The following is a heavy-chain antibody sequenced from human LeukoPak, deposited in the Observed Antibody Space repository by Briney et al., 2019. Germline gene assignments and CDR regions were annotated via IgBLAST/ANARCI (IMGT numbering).Heavy chain of an antibody. V-gene: IGHV3-23*01. CDR1: GFTFSSYA. Sequence: PGGSLRLSCAASGFTFSSYAMSWVRQAPGKGLEWVSAISGSGGSSYYAGSVKGRFTISRDNSKNTLYLQTNSLRAEDTAVYYCAKVDGDYYYYGMDVWGQGTTVTVSS. D-gene: IGHD4-17*01. CDR2: ISGSGGSS. J-gene: IGHJ6*02. CDR3: AKVDGDYYYYGMDV.